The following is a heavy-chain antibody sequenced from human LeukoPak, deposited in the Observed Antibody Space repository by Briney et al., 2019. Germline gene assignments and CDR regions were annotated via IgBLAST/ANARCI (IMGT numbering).Heavy chain of an antibody. J-gene: IGHJ4*02. CDR3: ASPSVGPKTYFYDSSGYLVDY. D-gene: IGHD3-22*01. CDR2: IYYSGTT. V-gene: IGHV4-39*01. CDR1: VGSISSGSSY. Sequence: SQTLSLTCTVSVGSISSGSSYWGSIRQPPGKGLGWIERIYYSGTTYYNPSLKSRVTIPVDTSKNHVALKRSSVTAADTFVYYCASPSVGPKTYFYDSSGYLVDYWGQGTLVTVSS.